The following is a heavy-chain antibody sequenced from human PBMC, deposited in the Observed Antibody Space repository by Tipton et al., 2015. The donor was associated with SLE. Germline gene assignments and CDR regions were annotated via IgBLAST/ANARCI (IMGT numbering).Heavy chain of an antibody. V-gene: IGHV4-39*07. CDR1: VASINSSSYY. J-gene: IGHJ4*02. Sequence: LRLSCTVSVASINSSSYYWAWIRQPPGKGLEWIGSVFYSGTTYYNPSLKSRVTISLDTSKNQFSLKVNSVTAADTAVYYCASLLWGGWPFDYWGQGTLVTVSS. D-gene: IGHD6-19*01. CDR2: VFYSGTT. CDR3: ASLLWGGWPFDY.